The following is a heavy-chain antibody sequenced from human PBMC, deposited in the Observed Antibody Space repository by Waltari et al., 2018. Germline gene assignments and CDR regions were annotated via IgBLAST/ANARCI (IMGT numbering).Heavy chain of an antibody. CDR3: ARDRQPLSGWVGVGGSYYFDY. CDR1: GYTFTSYY. V-gene: IGHV1-46*01. Sequence: QVQLVQSGAEVKKPGASVKVSCKASGYTFTSYYMHWVRQAPGQGLEWMGIINPSGGSTSYAQKFQGRVTMTRDTSTSTVYMELSSLRSEDTAVYYCARDRQPLSGWVGVGGSYYFDYWGQGTLVTVSS. J-gene: IGHJ4*02. D-gene: IGHD6-19*01. CDR2: INPSGGST.